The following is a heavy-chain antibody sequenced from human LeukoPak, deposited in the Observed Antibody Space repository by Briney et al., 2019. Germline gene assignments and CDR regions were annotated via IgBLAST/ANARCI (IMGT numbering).Heavy chain of an antibody. Sequence: GESLKISCKGSGYSFTSYWIGWVRQMPGKGLEWMGIIYPGDSDTRYSPSFQGQVTISADKSISTAYLQWSSLKASDTAMYYCAAAADTSLSAFDIWGQGTMVTVSS. D-gene: IGHD6-25*01. CDR2: IYPGDSDT. CDR3: AAAADTSLSAFDI. V-gene: IGHV5-51*01. CDR1: GYSFTSYW. J-gene: IGHJ3*02.